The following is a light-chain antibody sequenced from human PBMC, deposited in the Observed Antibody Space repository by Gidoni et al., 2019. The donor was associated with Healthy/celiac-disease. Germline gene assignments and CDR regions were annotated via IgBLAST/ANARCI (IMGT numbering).Light chain of an antibody. CDR2: DAS. CDR3: QQYDNLPLA. J-gene: IGKJ4*01. Sequence: DIQMTQSPSSLSASVGDRVTITCKASPDISNYLNWYQQKPGKAPKLLIYDASNLETGVPSRFSGSGSGTDFTFTISSLQPEDIATYYCQQYDNLPLAFGGGTKVEIK. CDR1: PDISNY. V-gene: IGKV1-33*01.